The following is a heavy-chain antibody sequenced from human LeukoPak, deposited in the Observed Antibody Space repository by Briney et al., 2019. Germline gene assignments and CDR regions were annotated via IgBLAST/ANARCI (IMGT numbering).Heavy chain of an antibody. V-gene: IGHV3-48*02. D-gene: IGHD3-22*01. J-gene: IGHJ4*02. CDR1: GFTFSSYS. Sequence: PGGSLRLSCAASGFTFSSYSMNWVRQAPGKGLEWVSYISSSSSTIYYADSVKGRFTISRDNAKNSLYLQMNSLRDEDTAVYYCARDPPYYYDSSGYYRGGYFDYWGQGTLVTVSS. CDR3: ARDPPYYYDSSGYYRGGYFDY. CDR2: ISSSSSTI.